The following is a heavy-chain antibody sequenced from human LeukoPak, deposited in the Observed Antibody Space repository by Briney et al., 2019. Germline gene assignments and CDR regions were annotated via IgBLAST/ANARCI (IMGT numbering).Heavy chain of an antibody. J-gene: IGHJ4*02. CDR2: ISYDGSNK. D-gene: IGHD2-15*01. CDR1: GFTFSSYA. Sequence: GGSLRLSCAASGFTFSSYAMHWVRQAPGKGLEWVAVISYDGSNKYYADSVKGRFTISRDNSKNTLYLQMNSLRAEDTAVYYCARVVLSQADYWGQGTLVTVS. CDR3: ARVVLSQADY. V-gene: IGHV3-30-3*01.